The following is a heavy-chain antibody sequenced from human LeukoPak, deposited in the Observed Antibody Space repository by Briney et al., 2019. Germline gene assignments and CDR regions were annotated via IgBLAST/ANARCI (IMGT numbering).Heavy chain of an antibody. D-gene: IGHD3-9*01. J-gene: IGHJ4*02. Sequence: SETLSLTCAVYGGSFSGYYWSWIRQPPGKGLEWIGEINHSGSTNYNPSLKSRVTISVDTSKNQFSLKLSSVTAADTAVYYCARGEKYYDILTGYYPSNPPFDYWGQGTLVTASS. CDR3: ARGEKYYDILTGYYPSNPPFDY. CDR1: GGSFSGYY. V-gene: IGHV4-34*01. CDR2: INHSGST.